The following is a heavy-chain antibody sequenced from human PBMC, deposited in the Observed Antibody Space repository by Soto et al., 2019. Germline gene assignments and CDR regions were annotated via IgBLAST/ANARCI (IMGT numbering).Heavy chain of an antibody. CDR1: GYTFTSYG. Sequence: QVQLVQSGAEVKKPGASVKVSCKASGYTFTSYGISWVRQAPGQGLEWMGWVSAYNGNTNYAQKLQGRVTMTTDTSTSTAYMELRSLRSDDTAVYYCARSLYCSGGSCYYGDYGIDYWGQGTLVTVSS. CDR3: ARSLYCSGGSCYYGDYGIDY. CDR2: VSAYNGNT. D-gene: IGHD2-15*01. J-gene: IGHJ4*02. V-gene: IGHV1-18*01.